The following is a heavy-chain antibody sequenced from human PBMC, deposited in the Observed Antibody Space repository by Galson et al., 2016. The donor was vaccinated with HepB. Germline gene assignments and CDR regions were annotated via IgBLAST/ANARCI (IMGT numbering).Heavy chain of an antibody. V-gene: IGHV3-74*01. J-gene: IGHJ6*02. CDR2: IYTDGSVT. CDR1: GLTLSSFP. CDR3: ARGISHGLDV. Sequence: SLRLSCAASGLTLSSFPIHWVRQAPGKGLVWVSRIYTDGSVTSYADSVKGRLTISRDNAKHTVYLQMTSLRGEDTAVYYCARGISHGLDVWGQGTTVTVSS.